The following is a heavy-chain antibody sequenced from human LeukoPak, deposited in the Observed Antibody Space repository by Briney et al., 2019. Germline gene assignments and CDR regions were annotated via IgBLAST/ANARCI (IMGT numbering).Heavy chain of an antibody. J-gene: IGHJ5*02. CDR1: GGSISSGGYY. V-gene: IGHV4-31*03. D-gene: IGHD2-2*02. Sequence: PSETLSLTCTVSGGSISSGGYYWSWIRQRPGVGLEWIGYIYYSGSTYYNPSLKSRVTISVDTSKNQFSLKLSSVTAADTAVYYCARDPSYCSSSSCYTSWGQGTLVTVSS. CDR3: ARDPSYCSSSSCYTS. CDR2: IYYSGST.